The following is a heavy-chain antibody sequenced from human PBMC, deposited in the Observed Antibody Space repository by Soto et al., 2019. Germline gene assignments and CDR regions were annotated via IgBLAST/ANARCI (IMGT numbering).Heavy chain of an antibody. CDR3: ARQFRSDYYDFWSGQYGMDV. Sequence: SETLSLTCTVSGGSISSSSYYWGWIRQPPGKGLEWIGSIYYSGSTYCNPSLKSRVTMSVDTSKNQFSLKLSSVTAADTAVYYCARQFRSDYYDFWSGQYGMDVWGQGTTVTVSS. CDR1: GGSISSSSYY. V-gene: IGHV4-39*01. CDR2: IYYSGST. D-gene: IGHD3-3*01. J-gene: IGHJ6*02.